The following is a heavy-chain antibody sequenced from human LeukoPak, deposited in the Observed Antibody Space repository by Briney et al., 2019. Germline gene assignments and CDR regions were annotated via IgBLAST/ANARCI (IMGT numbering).Heavy chain of an antibody. V-gene: IGHV3-53*01. J-gene: IGHJ4*02. CDR2: IYSDGVI. CDR1: GFTVNSINSNY. Sequence: GGSLRLSCAASGFTVNSINSNYVSWVRQAPGKGLEWVSLIYSDGVIHYADSVKGRFTVSRDISRTTVYLEMDSLRADDTAVYYCARDIPDNSYEYWGQGTLVTVSS. CDR3: ARDIPDNSYEY. D-gene: IGHD1-14*01.